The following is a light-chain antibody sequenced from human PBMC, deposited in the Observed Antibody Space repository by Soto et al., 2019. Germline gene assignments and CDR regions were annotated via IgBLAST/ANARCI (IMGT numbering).Light chain of an antibody. Sequence: QSVLTQPPSVSGAPGQTVTISCTGSSSNIGAGFDVHWYQQLPGTAPKVFIYGNSNPPSGVPDRFSGSKSGTSASLAITGLQAEDEADYYCQSYDTSLCDWVFGGGTKLTVL. J-gene: IGLJ3*02. CDR2: GNS. V-gene: IGLV1-40*01. CDR1: SSNIGAGFD. CDR3: QSYDTSLCDWV.